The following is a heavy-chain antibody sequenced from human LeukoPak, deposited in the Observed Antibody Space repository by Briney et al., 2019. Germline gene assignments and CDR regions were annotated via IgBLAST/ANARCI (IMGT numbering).Heavy chain of an antibody. V-gene: IGHV3-21*01. CDR2: ISSSSSYI. CDR1: GFTFSIYS. Sequence: GGSLRLSCAASGFTFSIYSMNWVRQARGKGLEWVSSISSSSSYIYYADSVKGRFTISRDNAKNTLYLQMNSLRAEDTAVYYCARDTRGGYDLGVYWGQGTLVTVSS. D-gene: IGHD5-12*01. J-gene: IGHJ4*02. CDR3: ARDTRGGYDLGVY.